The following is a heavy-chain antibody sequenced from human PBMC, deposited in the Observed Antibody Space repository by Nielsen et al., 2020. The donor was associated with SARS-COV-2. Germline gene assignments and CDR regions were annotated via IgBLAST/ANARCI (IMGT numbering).Heavy chain of an antibody. CDR2: IHGHGAPT. CDR3: ARGPGDYTRTWMFDY. J-gene: IGHJ4*02. CDR1: GFTFSTYG. D-gene: IGHD2-2*02. Sequence: GESLKISCAASGFTFSTYGMSWVRQAPGKRLEWVSLIHGHGAPTYYADSVKGRFTISRDNSKNTLFVQMSSLKVEDTAVYYCARGPGDYTRTWMFDYWCQGTLVSVSA. V-gene: IGHV3-23*01.